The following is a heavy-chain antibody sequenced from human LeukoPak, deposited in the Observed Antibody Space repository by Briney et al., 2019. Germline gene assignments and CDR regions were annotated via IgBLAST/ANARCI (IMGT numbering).Heavy chain of an antibody. J-gene: IGHJ4*02. CDR3: ASTWYVYGDPNRPFDY. D-gene: IGHD4-17*01. CDR2: IIPIFGTA. V-gene: IGHV1-69*13. CDR1: GGTFSSYA. Sequence: SVKVSCKASGGTFSSYAISWVRQAPGQGFEWMGGIIPIFGTANYAQKFQGRVTITADESTSTAYMELSSLRSEDTAVYYCASTWYVYGDPNRPFDYWGQGTLVTVSS.